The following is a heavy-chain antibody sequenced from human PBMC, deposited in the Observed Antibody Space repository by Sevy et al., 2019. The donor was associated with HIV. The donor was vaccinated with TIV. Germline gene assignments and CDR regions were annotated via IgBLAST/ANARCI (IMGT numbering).Heavy chain of an antibody. D-gene: IGHD5-12*01. Sequence: SETLSLTCTVSDGSMSSYYWSGIRQPPGKGLEWIGYIYYNGNTNYNPSLESRVTMSIHTSMKQFSLKLRSVTAADTAMYYCARGTRDGYNLYFDSWGQGTLVTVSS. CDR3: ARGTRDGYNLYFDS. CDR2: IYYNGNT. CDR1: DGSMSSYY. J-gene: IGHJ4*02. V-gene: IGHV4-59*01.